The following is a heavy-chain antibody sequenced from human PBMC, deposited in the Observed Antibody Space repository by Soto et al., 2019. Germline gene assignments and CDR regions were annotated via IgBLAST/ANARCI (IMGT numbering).Heavy chain of an antibody. CDR3: ARGGPRGYSYGQGDYYYYGMDV. J-gene: IGHJ6*02. V-gene: IGHV4-34*01. CDR2: INHSGST. CDR1: GGSFSGYY. Sequence: LTCAVYGGSFSGYYWSWIRQPPGKGLEWIGEINHSGSTNYNPPLKSRVTISVDTSKNQFSLKLSSVTAADTAVYYCARGGPRGYSYGQGDYYYYGMDVWGQGTTVTVSS. D-gene: IGHD5-18*01.